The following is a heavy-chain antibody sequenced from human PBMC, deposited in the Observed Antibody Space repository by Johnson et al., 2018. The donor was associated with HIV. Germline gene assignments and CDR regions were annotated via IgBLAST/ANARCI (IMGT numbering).Heavy chain of an antibody. CDR2: ISSNGGST. Sequence: VQLMESGGGLVQPGRSLRLSCAASGFTFSSYAMHWVRQAPGKGLEYVSGISSNGGSTYYANSVKGRFTFSRDNSKNTLYPQMGSLRAEDMAVDYCARRASMLVAWRDAFEFWGQGTMVTVSS. CDR1: GFTFSSYA. V-gene: IGHV3-64*01. J-gene: IGHJ3*01. D-gene: IGHD2-8*01. CDR3: ARRASMLVAWRDAFEF.